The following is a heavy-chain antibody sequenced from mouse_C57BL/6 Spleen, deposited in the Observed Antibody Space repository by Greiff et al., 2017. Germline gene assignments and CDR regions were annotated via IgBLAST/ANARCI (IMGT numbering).Heavy chain of an antibody. D-gene: IGHD1-1*01. Sequence: VQLQQSGPGMVKPSQSLSLTCTVTGYSITSGYDWHWIRHFPGNKLEWMGYISYSGSTNYNPSLKSRISITHDTSKNHFFLKLNSVTTEDTATYYCARDYYGSSPGGFAYWGQGTLVTVSA. CDR2: ISYSGST. J-gene: IGHJ3*01. V-gene: IGHV3-1*01. CDR3: ARDYYGSSPGGFAY. CDR1: GYSITSGYD.